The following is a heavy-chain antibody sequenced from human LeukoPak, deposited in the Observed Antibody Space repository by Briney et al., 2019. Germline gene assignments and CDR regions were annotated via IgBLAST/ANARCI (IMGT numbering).Heavy chain of an antibody. V-gene: IGHV1-46*01. CDR3: ARANDDCGFDY. J-gene: IGHJ4*02. Sequence: ASVKVSCKASGYTFINYYMHWVRQAPGQGLEWMGIINPSGGSTSYAQKFQGRVTMTRDMSTSTVYMELSSLRSEDTAVYYCARANDDCGFDYWGQGTLVTVSS. D-gene: IGHD1-1*01. CDR1: GYTFINYY. CDR2: INPSGGST.